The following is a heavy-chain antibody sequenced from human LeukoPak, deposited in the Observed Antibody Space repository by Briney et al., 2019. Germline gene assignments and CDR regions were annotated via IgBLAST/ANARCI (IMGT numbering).Heavy chain of an antibody. CDR2: IIPIFGTA. CDR1: GGTFSSYA. V-gene: IGHV1-69*06. CDR3: VALPGIPRYFDL. J-gene: IGHJ2*01. Sequence: ASVKVSCKASGGTFSSYAISWVRQAPGQGLEWMGGIIPIFGTANYAQKFQGRVTITADKSTSTAYMELSSLRSEDTAVYYCVALPGIPRYFDLWGRGTLVTVSS. D-gene: IGHD3-10*01.